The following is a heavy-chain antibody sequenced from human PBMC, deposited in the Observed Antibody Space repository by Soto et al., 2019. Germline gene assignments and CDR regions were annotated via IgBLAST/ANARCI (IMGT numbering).Heavy chain of an antibody. D-gene: IGHD2-2*01. J-gene: IGHJ4*02. V-gene: IGHV3-30-3*01. CDR1: GFTFSSYA. CDR2: ISYDGSNK. CDR3: ARDWSSVPAATKCDY. Sequence: QVQLVESGGGVVQPGRSLRLSCAASGFTFSSYAMHWVRQAPGKGLEWVAVISYDGSNKYYADSVKGRFTISRDNSKNTLYLQMNSLRAEDTAVYYCARDWSSVPAATKCDYWGQGTLVTVSS.